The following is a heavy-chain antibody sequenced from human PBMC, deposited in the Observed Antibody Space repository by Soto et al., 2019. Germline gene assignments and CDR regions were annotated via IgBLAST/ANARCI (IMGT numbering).Heavy chain of an antibody. J-gene: IGHJ4*02. CDR3: VKDPTYDYGYFDS. Sequence: PGGSLRLSCAASGFTFSSYAMNWVRQAPGKGLEWVSTIRTSVGDTYYAASVKGRFTISRDNSKSTVYLHLNSLRAEDTAIYYCVKDPTYDYGYFDSWGQGTLVTVSS. D-gene: IGHD4-17*01. CDR1: GFTFSSYA. V-gene: IGHV3-23*01. CDR2: IRTSVGDT.